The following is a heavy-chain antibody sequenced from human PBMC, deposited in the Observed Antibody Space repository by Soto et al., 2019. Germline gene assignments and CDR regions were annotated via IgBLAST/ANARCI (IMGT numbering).Heavy chain of an antibody. CDR2: ISGSGGST. V-gene: IGHV3-23*01. CDR3: AKAGGWNTLNYYYYGMDV. Sequence: EVQLLESGGGLVQPGGSLRLSCAASGFTFSSYAMSWVRQAPGKGLEWVSAISGSGGSTYYADSVKGRFTISRDNSKNTLYLQMNSLRAEDTAVYYCAKAGGWNTLNYYYYGMDVWGQGTTVTVSS. J-gene: IGHJ6*02. D-gene: IGHD1-1*01. CDR1: GFTFSSYA.